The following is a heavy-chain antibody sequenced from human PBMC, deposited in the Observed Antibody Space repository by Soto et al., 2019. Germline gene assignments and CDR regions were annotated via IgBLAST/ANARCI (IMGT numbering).Heavy chain of an antibody. V-gene: IGHV4-4*02. CDR1: GGSISSSNW. CDR3: ASFGPAASLDY. J-gene: IGHJ4*02. D-gene: IGHD2-2*01. Sequence: QVQLQESGPGLVKPSGTMSLTCAVSGGSISSSNWWSWVSQPPGKGLEWIGEIYHSGSTNHNPSRKSRVTISVDKSKNQFPPKLSAVTAADTGVYYCASFGPAASLDYWGQGTLVTVSS. CDR2: IYHSGST.